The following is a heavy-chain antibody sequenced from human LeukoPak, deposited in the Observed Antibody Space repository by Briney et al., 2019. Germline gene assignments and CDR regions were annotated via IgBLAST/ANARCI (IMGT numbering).Heavy chain of an antibody. Sequence: GGSLRLSCAASGFTFSSYGLHWVRQAPGKGLEWVAVISYDGSNKYYADSVKGRFTISRDNSKNTLYLQMNSLRAEDTAVYYCARDYYYGGNSGLDYWGQGTLVTVSS. J-gene: IGHJ4*02. CDR1: GFTFSSYG. CDR3: ARDYYYGGNSGLDY. D-gene: IGHD4-23*01. CDR2: ISYDGSNK. V-gene: IGHV3-30*03.